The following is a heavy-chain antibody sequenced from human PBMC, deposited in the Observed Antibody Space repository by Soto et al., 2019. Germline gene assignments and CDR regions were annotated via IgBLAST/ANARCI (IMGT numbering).Heavy chain of an antibody. CDR1: GYSASSVGLH. Sequence: PXETLSLTCTVAGYSASSVGLHWAWLRRLPGKGLEWIGYIYNGGSTYYRPSLESRMHMSLDATRNPYSLRLTSVTAADTAFYFCARTPVGLDIISYFDSRGQEELVTVSS. D-gene: IGHD3-3*01. CDR2: IYNGGST. CDR3: ARTPVGLDIISYFDS. V-gene: IGHV4-30-4*01. J-gene: IGHJ4*02.